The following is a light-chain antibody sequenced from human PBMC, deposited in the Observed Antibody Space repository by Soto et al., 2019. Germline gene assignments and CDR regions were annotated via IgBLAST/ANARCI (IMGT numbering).Light chain of an antibody. CDR2: DVN. J-gene: IGLJ1*01. Sequence: QSVLTQPASVSGFPGQSITISCTGTSSDIGAFTFVSWYQQHPGKVPKLMIFDVNRRPSGVSDRFSGSKSGNTASLTISGLQAEDEGDYYCSSYTSSSTHVFGSGTKVTVL. CDR3: SSYTSSSTHV. V-gene: IGLV2-14*03. CDR1: SSDIGAFTF.